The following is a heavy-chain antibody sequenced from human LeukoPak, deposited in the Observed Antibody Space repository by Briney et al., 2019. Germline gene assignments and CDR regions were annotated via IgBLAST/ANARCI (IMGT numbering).Heavy chain of an antibody. J-gene: IGHJ3*02. CDR1: GFTFSSYA. Sequence: PGGSLRLSCAASGFTFSSYAMSWVRQAPGKGLEWVSAISGSGGSTYYADSVKGRFTISRDNSKNTLYLQMNSLRAEDTAVYYCARDHRGVVDAFDIWGQGTMVTVSS. CDR3: ARDHRGVVDAFDI. CDR2: ISGSGGST. D-gene: IGHD3-10*01. V-gene: IGHV3-23*01.